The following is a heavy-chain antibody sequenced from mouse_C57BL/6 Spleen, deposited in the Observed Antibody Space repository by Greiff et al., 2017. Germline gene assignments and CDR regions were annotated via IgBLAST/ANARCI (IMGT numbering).Heavy chain of an antibody. V-gene: IGHV1-62-2*01. CDR2: FYPGSGSI. D-gene: IGHD2-10*02. J-gene: IGHJ4*01. CDR3: ARHEEEGYGNYEDYAMDY. CDR1: GYTFTEYT. Sequence: VKLQESGAELVKPGASVKLSCKASGYTFTEYTIHWVKQRSGQGLEWIGWFYPGSGSIKYNEKFKDKATLTADKSSSTVYMELSRLTSEDSAVYFCARHEEEGYGNYEDYAMDYWGQGTSVTVSS.